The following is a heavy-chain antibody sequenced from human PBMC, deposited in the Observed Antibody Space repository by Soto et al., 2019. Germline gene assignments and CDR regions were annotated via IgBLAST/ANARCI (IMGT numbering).Heavy chain of an antibody. CDR3: ARDPPSGTTLDWFDS. CDR2: ISSSGSFM. Sequence: EVQLVESGGGLVKPGGSLRLSCAASGFTFSSDSMGWVRQAPGKGLGWVASISSSGSFMNYADSVQGRFTISRDNAKNSLYLQMRSLKDEDTAVYYCARDPPSGTTLDWFDSWGQGTLVTVSS. V-gene: IGHV3-21*01. CDR1: GFTFSSDS. J-gene: IGHJ5*01. D-gene: IGHD1-7*01.